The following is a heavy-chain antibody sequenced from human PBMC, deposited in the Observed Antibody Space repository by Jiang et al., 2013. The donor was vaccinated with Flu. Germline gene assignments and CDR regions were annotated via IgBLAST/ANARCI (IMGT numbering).Heavy chain of an antibody. V-gene: IGHV3-73*01. Sequence: VQLLESGGGLVQPGGSLKLSCAASGFTFSGSAMHWVRQASGKGLEWVGRIRSKANSYATAYAASVKGRFTISRDDSRNTAYLQMNSLKTEDTAVYYCTRHDDGGMDVWGQGPRSPSP. CDR2: IRSKANSYAT. D-gene: IGHD3-16*01. CDR1: GFTFSGSA. CDR3: TRHDDGGMDV. J-gene: IGHJ6*02.